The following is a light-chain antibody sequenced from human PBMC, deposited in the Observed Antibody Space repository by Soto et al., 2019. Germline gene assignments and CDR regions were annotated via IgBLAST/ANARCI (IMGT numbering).Light chain of an antibody. Sequence: EIVMTQSPATLSVSPGERATLSCRAGQSISNNLAWYQQKPGQAPRLLIYGASTRATGIPARFTGSGSGTVFTLTTTRLQSEDFAVYYCQQYSNWPRTFGQGTKV. CDR3: QQYSNWPRT. CDR1: QSISNN. J-gene: IGKJ1*01. CDR2: GAS. V-gene: IGKV3-15*01.